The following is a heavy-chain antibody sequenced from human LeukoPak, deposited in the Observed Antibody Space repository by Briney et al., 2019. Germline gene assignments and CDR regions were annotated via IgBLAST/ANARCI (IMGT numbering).Heavy chain of an antibody. J-gene: IGHJ4*02. D-gene: IGHD2-15*01. CDR3: ARYCSIGSCFDY. Sequence: GGSLRLSCAASGFTFSTYWMSWVRQAPGKGLEWVANIQQDGSEKYYVDSVKGRFTISRDNAKNSLYLQMNSLRADDTAVYYCARYCSIGSCFDYWGQGTLVTVSS. CDR1: GFTFSTYW. V-gene: IGHV3-7*04. CDR2: IQQDGSEK.